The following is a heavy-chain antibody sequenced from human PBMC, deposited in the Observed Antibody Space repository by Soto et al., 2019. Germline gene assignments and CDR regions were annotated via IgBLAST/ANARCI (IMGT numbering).Heavy chain of an antibody. V-gene: IGHV4-4*02. Sequence: QVHLQESGPGLVKPMGTLSLTCTVSGRSINRGNWWRWVRKPPGQGLEWIVEISQSGITIYNPPLKSLASISLGRSRSHSPLTIHSAPAADTAIYYCVRGGVIANAFDIWGQGTSVTVSS. CDR1: GRSINRGNW. CDR3: VRGGVIANAFDI. CDR2: ISQSGIT. J-gene: IGHJ3*02. D-gene: IGHD2-21*01.